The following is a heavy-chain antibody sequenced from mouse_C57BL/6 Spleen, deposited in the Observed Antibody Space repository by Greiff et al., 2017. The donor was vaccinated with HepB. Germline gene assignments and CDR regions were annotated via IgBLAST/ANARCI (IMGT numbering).Heavy chain of an antibody. CDR2: IDPSDSET. J-gene: IGHJ3*01. D-gene: IGHD4-1*01. Sequence: VQLQQPGAELVRPGSSVKLSCKASGYTLTSYWMHWVKQRPIQGLEWIGNIDPSDSETHYNQKFKDKATLTVDKSSSTAYMQLSSLTSEDSAVYYCARTNSSNGDWFAYWGQGTLVTVSA. CDR1: GYTLTSYW. V-gene: IGHV1-52*01. CDR3: ARTNSSNGDWFAY.